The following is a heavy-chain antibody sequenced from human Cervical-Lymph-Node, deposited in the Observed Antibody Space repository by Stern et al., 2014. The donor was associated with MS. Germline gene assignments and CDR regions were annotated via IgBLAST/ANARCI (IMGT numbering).Heavy chain of an antibody. CDR2: ISSGGSST. D-gene: IGHD2-15*01. CDR1: GFTFSTYW. CDR3: ARSSGASGDAMDV. Sequence: EVQLVESGGGLLQPGGSLRLSCAASGFTFSTYWMHWVRQGPGKGLVWVSRISSGGSSTSYTDSVRGRFTISRDNAKNTVYLQMNSLRAEDTAVYYCARSSGASGDAMDVWGQGTTVTVSS. J-gene: IGHJ6*02. V-gene: IGHV3-74*01.